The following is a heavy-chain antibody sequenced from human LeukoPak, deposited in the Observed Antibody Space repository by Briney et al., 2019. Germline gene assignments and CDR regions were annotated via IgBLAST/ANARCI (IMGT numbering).Heavy chain of an antibody. V-gene: IGHV4-59*08. J-gene: IGHJ4*02. CDR1: GVSISSYY. CDR3: ASSGWSHFDS. CDR2: IFYSGIT. D-gene: IGHD6-19*01. Sequence: SETLSLTCTVSGVSISSYYWSWIRQPPGKGLEWIEYIFYSGITNSNPSLKSRVTISIDASKNQFSLNLSSVTAADTAVYYCASSGWSHFDSWGQGTLVTVSS.